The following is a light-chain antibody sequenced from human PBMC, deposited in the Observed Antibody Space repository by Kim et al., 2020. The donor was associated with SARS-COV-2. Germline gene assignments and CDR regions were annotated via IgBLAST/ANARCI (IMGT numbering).Light chain of an antibody. J-gene: IGLJ3*02. Sequence: GQSVTISWTGTSGDVGGYNYVAWYQQHPGKAPKLMIYDVSKRPSGVPDRFSGSKSGNTASLTISGLQAEDEADYYCCSYAGSYTWVFGGGTQLTVL. V-gene: IGLV2-11*01. CDR1: SGDVGGYNY. CDR3: CSYAGSYTWV. CDR2: DVS.